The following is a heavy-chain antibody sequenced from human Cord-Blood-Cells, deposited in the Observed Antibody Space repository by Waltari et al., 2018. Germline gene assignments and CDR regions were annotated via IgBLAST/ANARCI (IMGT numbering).Heavy chain of an antibody. CDR3: ARDYRYYYMDV. J-gene: IGHJ6*03. CDR1: GFTFSSYG. Sequence: QVQLVESGGGVVQPGRSLRLSCAASGFTFSSYGMHWVRQGPGKGLEWVAVIWYDGSNKYYADSVKGRFTISRDNSKNTLYLQMNSLRAEDTAVYYCARDYRYYYMDVWGKGTTVTVSS. D-gene: IGHD4-4*01. V-gene: IGHV3-33*01. CDR2: IWYDGSNK.